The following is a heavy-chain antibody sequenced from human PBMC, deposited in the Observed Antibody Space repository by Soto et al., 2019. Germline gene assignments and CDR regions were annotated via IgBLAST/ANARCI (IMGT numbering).Heavy chain of an antibody. CDR1: GGSISGYY. CDR3: ARVRDYYYMDV. J-gene: IGHJ6*03. V-gene: IGHV4-59*01. Sequence: SETLSLTCSVSGGSISGYYWSWIRQPPGKGLEWIGYIYYSGSTNYNPSLKSRVTISVDTSKNQFSLKLSSVTAADTAIYYCARVRDYYYMDVWGKGTTVTVSS. CDR2: IYYSGST.